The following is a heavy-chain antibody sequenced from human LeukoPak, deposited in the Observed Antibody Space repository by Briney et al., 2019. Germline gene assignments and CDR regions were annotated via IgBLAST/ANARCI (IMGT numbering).Heavy chain of an antibody. J-gene: IGHJ3*01. CDR2: NYPGDADT. Sequence: GESLKISCKGSGYRFTSYWIGWVRQMPGRGLEWMGINYPGDADTRYTPSFQGQVTMSVDKSISTAYLQWSSLEASVTAMYYCASAQKSHGFDVWGQGTMVTVSS. CDR1: GYRFTSYW. V-gene: IGHV5-51*01. CDR3: ASAQKSHGFDV.